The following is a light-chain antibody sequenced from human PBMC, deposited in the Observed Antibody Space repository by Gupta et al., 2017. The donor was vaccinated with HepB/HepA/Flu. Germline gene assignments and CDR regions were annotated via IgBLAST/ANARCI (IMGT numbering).Light chain of an antibody. J-gene: IGKJ1*01. CDR2: DAS. V-gene: IGKV3-11*01. CDR3: QHRGYSGT. Sequence: EIVLTASSATLSLSRGERITLSCRASQSVGIFLAWYQHKAGQAPRLLIYDASNRAIGSPDRLSGSGSGTDFTLTISSLEPEDFAVYYCQHRGYSGTFGQGTKVESK. CDR1: QSVGIF.